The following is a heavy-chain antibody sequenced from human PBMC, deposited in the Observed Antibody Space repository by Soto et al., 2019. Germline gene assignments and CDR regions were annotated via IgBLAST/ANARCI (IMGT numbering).Heavy chain of an antibody. J-gene: IGHJ5*02. Sequence: GGSLRLSCAASGFTFSNAWMSWVRQAPGKGLEWVGRIKSKTDGGTTGYAAPVKGGFTSSSDDSKNTLYLQMNSLKTEGTAVYSCTKDNGYCSSTSCHSNCFDPWGQGTLVTVSS. CDR1: GFTFSNAW. V-gene: IGHV3-15*01. CDR2: IKSKTDGGTT. D-gene: IGHD2-2*03. CDR3: TKDNGYCSSTSCHSNCFDP.